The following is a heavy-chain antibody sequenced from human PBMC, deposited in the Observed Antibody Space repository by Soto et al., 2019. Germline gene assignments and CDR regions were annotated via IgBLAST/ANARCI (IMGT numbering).Heavy chain of an antibody. CDR1: GGTFTSYI. CDR3: SIGRVERFGRHCTGLGV. V-gene: IGHV1-69*12. Sequence: QVRLVQSGAEVKKPGSSVKVSCKGSGGTFTSYIITWVREAPGQGLEWIGGIVPKFATTNYAQKFRGRLTLSADEPTIMVYMVLSPPRSEDMGVYYCSIGRVERFGRHCTGLGVWGKGTTVTVSP. CDR2: IVPKFATT. D-gene: IGHD1-26*01. J-gene: IGHJ6*04.